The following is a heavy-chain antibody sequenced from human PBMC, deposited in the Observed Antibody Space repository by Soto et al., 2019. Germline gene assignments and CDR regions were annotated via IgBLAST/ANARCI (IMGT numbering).Heavy chain of an antibody. CDR1: GGTFSSYA. Sequence: ASVKVSCKASGGTFSSYAISWVRQAPGQGLEWMGGIIPIFGTANYAQKFQGRVTITADESTSTAYMELSSLRSEDTAVYYCARDDPPRTHDAFDMWGQGTMVTVSS. V-gene: IGHV1-69*13. J-gene: IGHJ3*02. CDR2: IIPIFGTA. CDR3: ARDDPPRTHDAFDM.